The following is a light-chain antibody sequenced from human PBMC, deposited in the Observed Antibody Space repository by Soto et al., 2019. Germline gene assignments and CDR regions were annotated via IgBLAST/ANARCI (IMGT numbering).Light chain of an antibody. CDR2: EVT. CDR1: SSDVGYYDY. J-gene: IGLJ3*02. CDR3: GSFTTNRIWV. Sequence: QSALTQPPSASGFPGQSVTISCTGTSSDVGYYDYVSWYQQHPGKAPKLVIYEVTKRPSGVPDRVSASKSGNTASLTISGLQVEDEADYICGSFTTNRIWVFGGGTKLTVL. V-gene: IGLV2-8*01.